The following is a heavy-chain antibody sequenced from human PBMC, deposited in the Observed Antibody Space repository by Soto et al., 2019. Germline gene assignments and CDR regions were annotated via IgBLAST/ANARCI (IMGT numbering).Heavy chain of an antibody. CDR1: GGTFSSYA. Sequence: QVQLVQSGAEVKKPGSSVKVSCKASGGTFSSYAISWVRQAPGQGLEWMGGIIPIFATANYAQKFQGRVTITADESTSTAYMELSSVRSEDTALYYCGRVLYGARDWYFELWGRGTLVTVSS. V-gene: IGHV1-69*12. D-gene: IGHD4-17*01. CDR2: IIPIFATA. CDR3: GRVLYGARDWYFEL. J-gene: IGHJ2*01.